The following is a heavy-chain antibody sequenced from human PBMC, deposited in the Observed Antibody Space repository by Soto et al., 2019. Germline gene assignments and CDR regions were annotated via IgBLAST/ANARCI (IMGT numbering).Heavy chain of an antibody. Sequence: QVQLVQSGAEVKKPGASVKVSCKASGFTLTSYALHWVRQAPGHRLEWMGWINAGNGDTKYSQTFQDRVTIARDTSASTVYMEMSSLRSEDTTVYYCARDVSSSIDCWGQGTLVTVSS. J-gene: IGHJ4*02. CDR2: INAGNGDT. CDR1: GFTLTSYA. CDR3: ARDVSSSIDC. D-gene: IGHD6-6*01. V-gene: IGHV1-3*01.